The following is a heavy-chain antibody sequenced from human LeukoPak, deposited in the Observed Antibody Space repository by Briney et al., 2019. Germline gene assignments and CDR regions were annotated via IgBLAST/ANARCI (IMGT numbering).Heavy chain of an antibody. V-gene: IGHV3-30*03. CDR3: ARRPVAAEYFQH. CDR2: ISYDESKI. J-gene: IGHJ1*01. CDR1: GFSFTNYA. D-gene: IGHD6-25*01. Sequence: GGSLRLSCTGSGFSFTNYAMHWARQAPGEGLEWVAVISYDESKIYYADSVKGRFTISRDLSTYTLYLQMNSLTTEDTAMYFCARRPVAAEYFQHWGQGTLVTVSS.